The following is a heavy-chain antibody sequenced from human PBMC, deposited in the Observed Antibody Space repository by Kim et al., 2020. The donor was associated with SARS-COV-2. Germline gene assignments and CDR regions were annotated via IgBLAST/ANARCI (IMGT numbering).Heavy chain of an antibody. CDR1: GFTFSSYE. V-gene: IGHV3-48*03. CDR3: ARTPYEGAIDY. Sequence: GGSLRLSCAASGFTFSSYEMNWVRQAPGKGLEWVSYISSSGSTIYYADSVKGRFTISRDNTKNSLYLQMNSLRAEDTAVYYCARTPYEGAIDYWGQGTLVPVSS. D-gene: IGHD3-3*01. J-gene: IGHJ4*02. CDR2: ISSSGSTI.